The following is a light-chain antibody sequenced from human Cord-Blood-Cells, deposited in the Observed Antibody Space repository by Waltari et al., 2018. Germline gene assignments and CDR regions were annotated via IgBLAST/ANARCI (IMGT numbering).Light chain of an antibody. CDR2: EVS. J-gene: IGLJ2*01. CDR3: CSYAGSSTLV. V-gene: IGLV2-23*02. Sequence: QSSLTQPASVSGSPGQSLTISCTGTSSAVGSYNLVSWYQQHPGKAPKLMIYEVSKRPSGVSNRFSGSKSGNTASLTISGLQAEDEADYYCCSYAGSSTLVFGGGTKLTVL. CDR1: SSAVGSYNL.